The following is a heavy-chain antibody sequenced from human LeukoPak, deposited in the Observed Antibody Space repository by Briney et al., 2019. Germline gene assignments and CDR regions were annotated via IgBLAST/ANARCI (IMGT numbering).Heavy chain of an antibody. CDR1: GFTLSSYE. V-gene: IGHV3-48*03. D-gene: IGHD3-3*01. Sequence: PGGSLRLSCAASGFTLSSYEMNWVRQAPGKGLEWVSYISSSGSTIYYADSVKGRFTISRDNAKNSLYLQMNSLRAEDTAVYYCAKVYYDFWSGSDYWGQGTLVTVSS. J-gene: IGHJ4*02. CDR2: ISSSGSTI. CDR3: AKVYYDFWSGSDY.